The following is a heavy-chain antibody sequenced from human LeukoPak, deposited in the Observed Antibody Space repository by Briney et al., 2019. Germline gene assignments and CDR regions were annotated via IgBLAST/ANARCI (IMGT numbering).Heavy chain of an antibody. CDR3: ARTYSSSWGYFDY. CDR2: ISYDGSNK. D-gene: IGHD6-13*01. Sequence: GGSLRLSCAASGFTFSSYAMHWVRQAPGKGLEWVAVISYDGSNKYYADSVKGRFTISRDNSKNTLYLQMNSLRAEDTAVYYCARTYSSSWGYFDYWGQGTLVTVSS. CDR1: GFTFSSYA. J-gene: IGHJ4*02. V-gene: IGHV3-30-3*01.